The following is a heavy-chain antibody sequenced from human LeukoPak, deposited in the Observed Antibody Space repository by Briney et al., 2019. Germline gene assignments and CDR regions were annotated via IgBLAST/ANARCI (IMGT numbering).Heavy chain of an antibody. CDR1: GGSFSGYY. CDR3: ARGQYYDYVWGSYRYNWFDP. D-gene: IGHD3-16*02. J-gene: IGHJ5*02. V-gene: IGHV4-34*01. Sequence: SETLSLTCAVYGGSFSGYYWSWIRQPPGKGLEWIGEINHSGSTNYNPSLKSRVTISVDTSKNQFSLKLSSVTAADTAVYYCARGQYYDYVWGSYRYNWFDPWGRGTLVTVSS. CDR2: INHSGST.